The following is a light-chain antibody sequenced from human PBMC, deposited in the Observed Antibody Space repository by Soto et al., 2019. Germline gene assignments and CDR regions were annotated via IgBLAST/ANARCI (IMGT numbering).Light chain of an antibody. CDR1: SSNIGAGYD. Sequence: QSVLTQPPSVSGAPGQRVTISCTGSSSNIGAGYDVHWYQQLPGTAPKLLIYGNSNRPSGVPDRFSGSKSGTSASLAITGXXXEDEXXYYCQSYDSSLSGSVFGGGTKLTVL. CDR3: QSYDSSLSGSV. V-gene: IGLV1-40*01. CDR2: GNS. J-gene: IGLJ3*02.